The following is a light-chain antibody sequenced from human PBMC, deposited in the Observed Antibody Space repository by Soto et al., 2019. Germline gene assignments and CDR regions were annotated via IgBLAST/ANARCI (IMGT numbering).Light chain of an antibody. V-gene: IGKV3-20*01. CDR1: QTVTGNY. Sequence: ENVLTQSPGTLSLYPGERATLSCRASQTVTGNYLAWYQQKPGQAPRLLVYGASSRDTGIPDRFSGRGSGADFSLILTRLEPEHSAVYYCHQYGPSSLPVRSALPFGGGTQVEIK. CDR3: HQYGPSSLPVRSALP. CDR2: GAS. J-gene: IGKJ4*01.